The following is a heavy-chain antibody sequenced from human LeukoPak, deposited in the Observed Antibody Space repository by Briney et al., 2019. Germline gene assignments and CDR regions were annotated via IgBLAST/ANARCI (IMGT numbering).Heavy chain of an antibody. D-gene: IGHD6-19*01. V-gene: IGHV3-23*01. J-gene: IGHJ4*02. CDR1: GFTFSSYT. Sequence: PGGSLRLSCVASGFTFSSYTMSWVRLAPGKRLEWVSTLTGSGGSTYYADSVKGRFTISRDTSKNTLYLQMNSLRAEDTAVYYCARVSGSRWQWLAEHDYWGQGTLVTVSS. CDR2: LTGSGGST. CDR3: ARVSGSRWQWLAEHDY.